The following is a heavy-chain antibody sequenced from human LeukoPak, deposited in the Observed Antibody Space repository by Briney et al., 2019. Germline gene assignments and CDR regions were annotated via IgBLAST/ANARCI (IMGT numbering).Heavy chain of an antibody. Sequence: ASVKVSCKASGYTFTSYAMNWVRQTPGQGLEWMGWINTNTGNPTYAQGFTGRFVFSLDTSVSTAYLQISSLKAEDTAVYYCARERYGDYEEVVDYWGQGTLVTVSS. CDR3: ARERYGDYEEVVDY. J-gene: IGHJ4*02. D-gene: IGHD4-17*01. CDR2: INTNTGNP. V-gene: IGHV7-4-1*02. CDR1: GYTFTSYA.